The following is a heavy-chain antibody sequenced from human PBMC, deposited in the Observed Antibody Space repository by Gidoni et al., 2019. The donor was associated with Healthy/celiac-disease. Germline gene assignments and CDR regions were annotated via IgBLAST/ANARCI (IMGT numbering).Heavy chain of an antibody. Sequence: QVQLVQSGAEVNKPGSSVKDSCKASGAPFSSYAISWVRQAPGQGLKWMEGIIPIFGTANYAQKFQGRVTLTADESTSTAYMELSSLRSEDTAVYYCAVDGTTGPTDWFDPWGQGTLVTVSS. D-gene: IGHD1-1*01. CDR1: GAPFSSYA. J-gene: IGHJ5*02. CDR3: AVDGTTGPTDWFDP. CDR2: IIPIFGTA. V-gene: IGHV1-69*01.